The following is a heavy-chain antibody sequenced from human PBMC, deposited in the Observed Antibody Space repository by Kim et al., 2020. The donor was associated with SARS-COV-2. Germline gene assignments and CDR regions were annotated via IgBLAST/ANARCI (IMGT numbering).Heavy chain of an antibody. CDR1: GFTFSDYY. V-gene: IGHV3-11*01. D-gene: IGHD6-19*01. Sequence: GGSLRLSCAASGFTFSDYYMSWIRQAPGKGLEWVSYISSSGSTIYYADSVKGRFTISRDNAKNSLYLQMNSLRAEDTAVYYCARDAKGIAVAGTGYYYYGMDVWGQGTTVTVSS. J-gene: IGHJ6*02. CDR2: ISSSGSTI. CDR3: ARDAKGIAVAGTGYYYYGMDV.